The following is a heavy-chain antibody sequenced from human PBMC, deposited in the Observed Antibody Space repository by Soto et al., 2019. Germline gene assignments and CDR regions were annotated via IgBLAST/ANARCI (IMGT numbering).Heavy chain of an antibody. CDR2: ISYDGSNK. J-gene: IGHJ4*02. CDR3: ARDYRLGAMTTVTTFDFDY. V-gene: IGHV3-30-3*01. CDR1: GFTFSSYA. Sequence: QVQLVESGGGVVQPGRSLRLSCAASGFTFSSYAMHWVRQAPGKGLEWVAVISYDGSNKYYADSVKGRFTISRDNSKNTLYLQMNSLRAEDTAVYYCARDYRLGAMTTVTTFDFDYWGQGTLVTVSS. D-gene: IGHD4-17*01.